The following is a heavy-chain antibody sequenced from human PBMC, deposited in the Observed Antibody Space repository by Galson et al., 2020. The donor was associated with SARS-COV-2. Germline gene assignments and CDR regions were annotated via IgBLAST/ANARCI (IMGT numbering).Heavy chain of an antibody. D-gene: IGHD3-3*01. CDR3: AASTIFGVVGNWFDP. Sequence: ASVKVSCKASGYTFTGYYMHWVRQAPGQGLEWMGWINPNSGGTNYAQKFQGRVTMTRDTSTDTAYMELSSLRSEDTAVYYCAASTIFGVVGNWFDPWGQGTLVTVSS. CDR2: INPNSGGT. CDR1: GYTFTGYY. J-gene: IGHJ5*02. V-gene: IGHV1-2*02.